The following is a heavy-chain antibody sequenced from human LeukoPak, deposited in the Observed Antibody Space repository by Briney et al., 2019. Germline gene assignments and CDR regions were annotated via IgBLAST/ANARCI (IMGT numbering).Heavy chain of an antibody. CDR2: IYYNGST. CDR3: ARGAGKYYFHGMDV. CDR1: GGSISSSY. J-gene: IGHJ6*02. Sequence: PSETLSLTCTVSGGSISSSYWSWIRQPPGKGLEWIGHIYYNGSTNFNPSLKSRVTLSLDTSKNQFSLKLISVTAADTAVYYCARGAGKYYFHGMDVWGQGTTVTVSS. V-gene: IGHV4-59*01.